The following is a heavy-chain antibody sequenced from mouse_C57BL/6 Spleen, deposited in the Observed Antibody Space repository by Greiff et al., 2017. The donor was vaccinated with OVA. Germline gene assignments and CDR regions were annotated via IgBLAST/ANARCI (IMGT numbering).Heavy chain of an antibody. CDR1: GYAFSSFW. Sequence: VQVVESGAELVKPGASVKISCKASGYAFSSFWMNWVKQRPGKGLEWIGLIYPGDGDTNYNGKFKGKATLTADKSSSTAYMQLSSLTSEDAAVYFCARGSRSSSDVWGTGTTVTVSS. J-gene: IGHJ1*03. CDR3: ARGSRSSSDV. V-gene: IGHV1-80*01. D-gene: IGHD1-1*01. CDR2: IYPGDGDT.